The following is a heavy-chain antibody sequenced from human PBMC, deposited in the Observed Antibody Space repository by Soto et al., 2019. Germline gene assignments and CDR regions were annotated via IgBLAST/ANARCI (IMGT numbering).Heavy chain of an antibody. D-gene: IGHD3-16*02. J-gene: IGHJ6*02. CDR1: GFTFSSYA. V-gene: IGHV3-23*01. CDR2: ISGSGGST. CDR3: AKGMVIDLGSEYYYGMDV. Sequence: EVQLLESGGGLVQSGGSLRLSCAASGFTFSSYAMSWVRQAPGKGLEWVSAISGSGGSTYYADSVKGRFTISRDNSKTTLYLQMNSLRAEDTAVYYCAKGMVIDLGSEYYYGMDVWGQGTTVTVSS.